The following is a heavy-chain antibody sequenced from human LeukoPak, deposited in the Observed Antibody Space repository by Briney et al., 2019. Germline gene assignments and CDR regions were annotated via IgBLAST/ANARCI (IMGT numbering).Heavy chain of an antibody. CDR1: GGSINNYF. V-gene: IGHV4-59*08. J-gene: IGHJ2*01. CDR2: VYYTGST. D-gene: IGHD6-19*01. CDR3: ARVLEGSSGQHWYFDL. Sequence: SETLSLTCSVSGGSINNYFWNWLRQPPGRGLEWIGHVYYTGSTRYNPSLKSRVFISIDTSMNQFSLKLSSVTAADTAVYYCARVLEGSSGQHWYFDLWGRGTLVTVSS.